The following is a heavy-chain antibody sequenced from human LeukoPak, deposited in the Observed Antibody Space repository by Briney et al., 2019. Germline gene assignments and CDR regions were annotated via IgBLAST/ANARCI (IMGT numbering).Heavy chain of an antibody. CDR2: ISYDGSNK. D-gene: IGHD3-22*01. Sequence: GRSLRLSCAASGFTFSSYAMHWVRQAPGKGLEWVAVISYDGSNKYYADSVKGRFTISRDNSKNTLYLQMNSLRAEDTAVYYCAKDPGDTVYYDTRFDPWGQGTLVTVSS. V-gene: IGHV3-30-3*01. CDR3: AKDPGDTVYYDTRFDP. J-gene: IGHJ5*02. CDR1: GFTFSSYA.